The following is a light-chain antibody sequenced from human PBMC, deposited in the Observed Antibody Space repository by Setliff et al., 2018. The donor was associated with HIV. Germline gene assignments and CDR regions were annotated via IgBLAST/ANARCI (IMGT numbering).Light chain of an antibody. CDR3: QQSYSTPQT. CDR2: AAS. V-gene: IGKV1-39*01. J-gene: IGKJ1*01. CDR1: QSITRF. Sequence: DIQMAQSPSSLSASVGDRVTITCRASQSITRFLTWYQQKAGKPPKLLISAASSLQSGVPSRFSGSGSGTDFTLTISTLQPEDFATYYCQQSYSTPQTFGQGTKVDIK.